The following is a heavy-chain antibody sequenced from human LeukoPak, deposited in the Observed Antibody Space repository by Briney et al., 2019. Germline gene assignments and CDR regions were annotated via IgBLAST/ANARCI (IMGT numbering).Heavy chain of an antibody. CDR3: VRALDYYYYYGMDV. Sequence: PGGSLRLSCAASGFTFSSYGMHWVRQAPGKGLEWVAVIWYDGSNKYYADSVKGRSTISRDNSKNTLYLQMNSLRAEDTAVYYCVRALDYYYYYGMDVWGQGTTVTVSS. D-gene: IGHD3-16*01. V-gene: IGHV3-33*01. CDR2: IWYDGSNK. J-gene: IGHJ6*02. CDR1: GFTFSSYG.